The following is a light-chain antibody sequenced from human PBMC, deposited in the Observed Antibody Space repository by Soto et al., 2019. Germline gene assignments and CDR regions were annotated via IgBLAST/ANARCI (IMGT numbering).Light chain of an antibody. CDR3: QRYGSSPLT. CDR2: ATS. Sequence: EIVLTQSPGTLSLSPGERATLSCRASQIVSTNYLAWYQQRPGQAPRLLIYATSSRATGIPDRFSGSGSGPDFTLTITRLEPEDFAVYYCQRYGSSPLTFGQGTKLQI. J-gene: IGKJ2*01. V-gene: IGKV3-20*01. CDR1: QIVSTNY.